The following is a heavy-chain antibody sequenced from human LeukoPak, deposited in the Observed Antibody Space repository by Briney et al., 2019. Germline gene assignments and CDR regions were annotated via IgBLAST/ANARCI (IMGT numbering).Heavy chain of an antibody. V-gene: IGHV1-46*01. Sequence: ASVKVSCKASGYTFTSYYMHWVRQAPGQGLEWMGIINPSGGSTSYAQKFQGRVTITADESTSTAYMELSSLRSEDTAVYYCARDSMGTVTTFDYWGQGTLVTVSS. CDR2: INPSGGST. D-gene: IGHD4-17*01. CDR1: GYTFTSYY. J-gene: IGHJ4*02. CDR3: ARDSMGTVTTFDY.